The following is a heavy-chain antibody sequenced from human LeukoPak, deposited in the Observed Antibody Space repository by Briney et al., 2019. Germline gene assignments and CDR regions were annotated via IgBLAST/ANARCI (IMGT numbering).Heavy chain of an antibody. CDR2: ISGSGGST. CDR3: AKDEDCSSTSCPEDY. J-gene: IGHJ4*02. D-gene: IGHD2-2*01. V-gene: IGHV3-23*01. Sequence: GGSLRLSCAASGFTFSSYAMSWVRQAPGKGLEWVSAISGSGGSTYYADSVKGRFTTSRDNSKNTLYLQMNSLRAEDTAVYYCAKDEDCSSTSCPEDYWGQGTLVTVSS. CDR1: GFTFSSYA.